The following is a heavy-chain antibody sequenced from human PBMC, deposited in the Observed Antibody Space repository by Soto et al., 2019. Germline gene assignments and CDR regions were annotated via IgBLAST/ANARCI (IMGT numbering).Heavy chain of an antibody. V-gene: IGHV4-39*02. CDR1: GGSISSTSHY. D-gene: IGHD4-17*01. Sequence: SETLSLTCIVSGGSISSTSHYWGWIRQSPGSGLEWIGNIYNSGTTYYNPSLKSRVTISVDTSKNHFSLSLNSVTAADTAVYFCARGDYGGNFNWFDPWGQGTLVTVSS. J-gene: IGHJ5*02. CDR3: ARGDYGGNFNWFDP. CDR2: IYNSGTT.